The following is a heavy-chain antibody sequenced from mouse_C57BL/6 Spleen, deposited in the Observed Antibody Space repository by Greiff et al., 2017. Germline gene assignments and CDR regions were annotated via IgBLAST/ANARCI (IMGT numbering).Heavy chain of an antibody. CDR1: GFSFTSYG. D-gene: IGHD1-1*01. J-gene: IGHJ4*01. CDR3: AREPHIATVVATWDYAMDY. CDR2: IWSDGST. V-gene: IGHV2-6*02. Sequence: VQLQQSGPGLVAPSQSLSITCTVSGFSFTSYGVHWVRQPPGKGLEWLVVIWSDGSTTYNSALKSRLSISKDNPKSQVSLKMSSLQTDATAMYYDAREPHIATVVATWDYAMDYWGQGTSVTVSS.